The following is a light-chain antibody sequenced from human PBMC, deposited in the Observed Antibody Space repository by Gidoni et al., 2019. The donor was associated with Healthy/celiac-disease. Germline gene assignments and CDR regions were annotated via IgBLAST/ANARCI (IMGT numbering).Light chain of an antibody. CDR1: NSGSQS. J-gene: IGLJ2*01. CDR2: YDS. Sequence: SYVLTQPPSVSVAPGTTARITCGGNNSGSQSVHWYQQKPGPAPVLVIYYDSDRPSGIPERFAGSNSVNTATLTISMVEAGDEADYYCQVWDSSSVVFGGGTKLTVL. CDR3: QVWDSSSVV. V-gene: IGLV3-21*04.